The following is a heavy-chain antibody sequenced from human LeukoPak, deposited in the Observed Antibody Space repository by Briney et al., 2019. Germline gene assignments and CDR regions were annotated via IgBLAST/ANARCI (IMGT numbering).Heavy chain of an antibody. CDR2: IGGSGGST. J-gene: IGHJ4*02. Sequence: GGSLRLSCAASGFTFSNYAMNWVRQAPGEGLEWVSAIGGSGGSTHYADSVEGRFTISRDNSKNTLYLQMNSLRADDTAVYYCANDRVGAAPMSHFDCWGQGTLVTVSS. V-gene: IGHV3-23*01. CDR1: GFTFSNYA. D-gene: IGHD1-26*01. CDR3: ANDRVGAAPMSHFDC.